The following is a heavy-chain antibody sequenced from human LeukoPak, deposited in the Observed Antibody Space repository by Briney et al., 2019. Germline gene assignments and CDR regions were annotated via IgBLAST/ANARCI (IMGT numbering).Heavy chain of an antibody. Sequence: GGSLRLSCTTSGFTFSNYWMSWVRQSPGKGLEWVASIKEDGGEKDYLHSVKGRFTISRDNAKNSLYLQMSSLRDDDTAVYYCARDLHFAFDYWGRGTLVTVSS. J-gene: IGHJ4*02. CDR1: GFTFSNYW. V-gene: IGHV3-7*01. CDR2: IKEDGGEK. CDR3: ARDLHFAFDY.